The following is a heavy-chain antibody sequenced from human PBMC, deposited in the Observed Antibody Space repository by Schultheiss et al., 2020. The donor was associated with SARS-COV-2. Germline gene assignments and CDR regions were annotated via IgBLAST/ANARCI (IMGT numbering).Heavy chain of an antibody. Sequence: GGSLRLSCAASGFTFSTYGMHWVRQAPGKGLEWVSAISGSGGSTYYADSVKGRFTISRDNAKNSLYLQMNSLRAEDTAVYYCARVPIPAAIGIGWFDPWGQGTLVTVSS. J-gene: IGHJ5*02. D-gene: IGHD2-2*02. CDR1: GFTFSTYG. CDR2: ISGSGGST. CDR3: ARVPIPAAIGIGWFDP. V-gene: IGHV3-21*01.